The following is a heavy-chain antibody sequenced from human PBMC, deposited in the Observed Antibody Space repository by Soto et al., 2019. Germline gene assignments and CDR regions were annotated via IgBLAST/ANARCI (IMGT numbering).Heavy chain of an antibody. V-gene: IGHV1-8*01. J-gene: IGHJ3*02. CDR3: ARARGYSYGSAFDI. CDR2: MNPNSGNT. D-gene: IGHD5-18*01. Sequence: ATVKVSCKASGYTFTSYDINWVRQATGQGLEWMGWMNPNSGNTGYAQKFQDRVTMTRNTSISTAYMELSSLRSEDTAVYYCARARGYSYGSAFDIWGQGTMVTVSS. CDR1: GYTFTSYD.